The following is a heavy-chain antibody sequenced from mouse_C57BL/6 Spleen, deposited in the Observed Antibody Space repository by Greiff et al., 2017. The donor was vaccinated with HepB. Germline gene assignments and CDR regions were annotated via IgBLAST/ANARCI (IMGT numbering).Heavy chain of an antibody. Sequence: EVQVVESGGGLVQPGGSLKLSCAASGFTFSDYGMAWVRQAPRKGPEWVAFISNLAYSIYYADTVTGRFTISRENAKNTLYLEMSSLRSEDTAMYYCARQGYYGSSHWYFDVWGTGTTVTVSS. CDR3: ARQGYYGSSHWYFDV. CDR1: GFTFSDYG. CDR2: ISNLAYSI. V-gene: IGHV5-15*01. J-gene: IGHJ1*03. D-gene: IGHD1-1*01.